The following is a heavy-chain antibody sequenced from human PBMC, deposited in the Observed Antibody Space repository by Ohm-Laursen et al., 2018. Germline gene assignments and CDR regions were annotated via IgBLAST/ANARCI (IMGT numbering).Heavy chain of an antibody. Sequence: SLRLSCAASGFIFSNYGMNGARRIPGKGRGWGEVFGFDGINKYYADSVKGRFTISRDNSKNTLYLQMNTLRAEDTAVYYCARSPRDAGDSAWFYYFDSWGQGTLVTVSS. CDR2: FGFDGINK. CDR3: ARSPRDAGDSAWFYYFDS. J-gene: IGHJ4*02. CDR1: GFIFSNYG. D-gene: IGHD4-23*01. V-gene: IGHV3-33*01.